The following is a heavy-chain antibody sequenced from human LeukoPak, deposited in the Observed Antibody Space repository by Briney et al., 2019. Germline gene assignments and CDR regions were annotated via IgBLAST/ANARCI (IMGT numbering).Heavy chain of an antibody. CDR2: INPNSGGT. J-gene: IGHJ6*02. D-gene: IGHD6-13*01. V-gene: IGHV1-2*02. CDR3: ASTGAAAGTYYYYGMDV. Sequence: ASVKVSCKASGYTFTGYYMHWVRQAPGQGLEWMGWINPNSGGTNYAQKFRGRVTMTRDTSISTAYMELSRLRSDDTAVYYCASTGAAAGTYYYYGMDVWGQGTTVTVSS. CDR1: GYTFTGYY.